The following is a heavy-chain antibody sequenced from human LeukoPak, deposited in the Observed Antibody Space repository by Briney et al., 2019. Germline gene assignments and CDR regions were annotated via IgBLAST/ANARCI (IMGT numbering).Heavy chain of an antibody. CDR1: GFTFDDYS. CDR3: AKEGAYSSSWYEYYYYYMDV. D-gene: IGHD6-13*01. J-gene: IGHJ6*03. Sequence: GGSLRLSCVASGFTFDDYSMHWVRQPPGKGLEWVSGITWNSAGIGYADSVKGRFTISRDNAKKSLYLQMNSLRAEDTAVYYCAKEGAYSSSWYEYYYYYMDVWGKGTTVTVSS. V-gene: IGHV3-9*01. CDR2: ITWNSAGI.